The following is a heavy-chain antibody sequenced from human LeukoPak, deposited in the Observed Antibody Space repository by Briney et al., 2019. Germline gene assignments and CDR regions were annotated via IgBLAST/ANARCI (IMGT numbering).Heavy chain of an antibody. Sequence: SETLSLTCTVSGGSISSSSYYWGWIRQPPWKGLEWIGSIYYSGRTYYNPSPKSRVTISVDTSKNQFSLKLSSVTAADTAVYYCARLEVAGINDYWGQGTLVTVSS. J-gene: IGHJ4*02. CDR3: ARLEVAGINDY. CDR2: IYYSGRT. CDR1: GGSISSSSYY. V-gene: IGHV4-39*01. D-gene: IGHD6-19*01.